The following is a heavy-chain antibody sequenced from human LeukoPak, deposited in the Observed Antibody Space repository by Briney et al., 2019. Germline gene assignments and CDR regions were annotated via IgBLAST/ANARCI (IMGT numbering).Heavy chain of an antibody. CDR1: GFTFSSYG. CDR3: AKAPTIFGVVHYMDV. J-gene: IGHJ6*03. Sequence: GGSLRLSCAASGFTFSSYGMHWVRQAPGKGLEWVAFIRYDGGNKYYADSVKGRFTISRDNSKNTLYLQMNSLRPEDTAVYYCAKAPTIFGVVHYMDVWGQGTSVTVSS. D-gene: IGHD3-3*01. CDR2: IRYDGGNK. V-gene: IGHV3-30*02.